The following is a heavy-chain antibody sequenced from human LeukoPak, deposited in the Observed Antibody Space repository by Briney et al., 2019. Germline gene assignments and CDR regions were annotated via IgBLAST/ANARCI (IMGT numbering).Heavy chain of an antibody. CDR1: GYTLTELS. Sequence: ASVKVSCKVSGYTLTELSMHWVRQAPGKGLEWMGGFDPEDGEIIYAQKFQGRVTMTEDTSTDTAYMELSSLRSEDTAVYYCASNPRYSSGWYEPYYYGMDVWGQGTTVTVSS. J-gene: IGHJ6*02. CDR2: FDPEDGEI. CDR3: ASNPRYSSGWYEPYYYGMDV. D-gene: IGHD6-19*01. V-gene: IGHV1-24*01.